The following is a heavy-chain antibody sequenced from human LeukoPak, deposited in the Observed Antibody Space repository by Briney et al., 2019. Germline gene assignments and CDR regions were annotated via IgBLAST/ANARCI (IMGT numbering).Heavy chain of an antibody. CDR2: ISAYNGNT. CDR1: GYSFTSYG. CDR3: AREGGGTPYYFDS. J-gene: IGHJ4*02. D-gene: IGHD1-14*01. V-gene: IGHV1-18*01. Sequence: ASVKASCKASGYSFTSYGLSWVRQAPGQGLEWMGWISAYNGNTNYVQKLQGRVTMTTDTSTSTAYMELRSLRSDDTAVYYCAREGGGTPYYFDSWGQGTLVTVSS.